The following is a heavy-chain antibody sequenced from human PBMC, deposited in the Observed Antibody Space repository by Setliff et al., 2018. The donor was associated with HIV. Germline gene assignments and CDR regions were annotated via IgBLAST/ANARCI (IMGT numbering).Heavy chain of an antibody. J-gene: IGHJ4*01. V-gene: IGHV3-48*03. CDR2: ISYSGSAI. Sequence: QTGGSLRLSCAASGFAFSGHQMSWVRQAPGKGLEWVAYISYSGSAIHYADSVRGRFTVSRDNAKNSVFLQMNRLRGEDTGVYYCARLGTARSFDIWGLGTLVTVSS. CDR3: ARLGTARSFDI. D-gene: IGHD7-27*01. CDR1: GFAFSGHQ.